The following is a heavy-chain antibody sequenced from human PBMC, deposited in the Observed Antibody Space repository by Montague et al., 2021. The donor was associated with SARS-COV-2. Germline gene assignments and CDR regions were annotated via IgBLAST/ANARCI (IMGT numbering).Heavy chain of an antibody. CDR3: ARAIGSGLCSGGSCYKGYYYYMDL. Sequence: SETLSLTCTVSGASISCCYWSWIRQPPGKGLEWIGYMYNSEKIXXXPSXXXRVTISVDTSKEQLSLKLNSVTAADTAVYYCARAIGSGLCSGGSCYKGYYYYMDLWGQGTPVTVSS. CDR1: GASISCCY. D-gene: IGHD2-15*01. V-gene: IGHV4-59*13. CDR2: MYNSEKI. J-gene: IGHJ6*03.